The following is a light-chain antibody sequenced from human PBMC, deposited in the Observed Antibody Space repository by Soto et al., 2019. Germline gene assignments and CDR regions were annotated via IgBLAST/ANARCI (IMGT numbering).Light chain of an antibody. CDR3: SSYTSSSPYV. CDR1: SSNIGGYNV. CDR2: EGI. Sequence: QSALTQPASVSGSPGQSITISCSGTSSNIGGYNVVSWYQQHPGKAPKVIVYEGIKRPSGVSDRFSGSTSGSTASLTISGLQAEDEADYYCSSYTSSSPYVFGTGTKLTVL. J-gene: IGLJ1*01. V-gene: IGLV2-14*02.